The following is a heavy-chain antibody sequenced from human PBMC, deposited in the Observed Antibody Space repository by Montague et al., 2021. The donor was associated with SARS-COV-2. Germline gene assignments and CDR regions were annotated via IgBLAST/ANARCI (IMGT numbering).Heavy chain of an antibody. CDR2: INWNGNSR. CDR1: GFTFLDYA. J-gene: IGHJ4*02. Sequence: SLRLSCAASGFTFLDYAMHWVRQAPGKGLEWVSSINWNGNSRGYADSVKGRFTISRDNAANSLFLQMSSLRPEDTALYYCAAATYGSIAYWGQGNLVTVSS. CDR3: AAATYGSIAY. V-gene: IGHV3-9*01. D-gene: IGHD3-10*01.